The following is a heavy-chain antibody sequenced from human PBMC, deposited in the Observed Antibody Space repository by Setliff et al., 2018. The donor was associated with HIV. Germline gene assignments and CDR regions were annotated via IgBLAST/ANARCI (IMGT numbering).Heavy chain of an antibody. CDR1: GYSFTRYG. CDR3: ARDSRDIVVVIAPEPEPYYYYGMDV. CDR2: ISAYNGNT. Sequence: ASVKVSCKASGYSFTRYGISWVRQAPGQGLEWMGWISAYNGNTNYAQKVRGRVTMTTDTSTSTACMELRSLRSDDTAVYYCARDSRDIVVVIAPEPEPYYYYGMDVWGEGTTVTVSS. J-gene: IGHJ6*04. V-gene: IGHV1-18*01. D-gene: IGHD2-15*01.